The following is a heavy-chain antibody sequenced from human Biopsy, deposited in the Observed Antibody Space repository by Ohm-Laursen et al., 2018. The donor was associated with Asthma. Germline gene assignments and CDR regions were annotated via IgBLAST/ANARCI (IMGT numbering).Heavy chain of an antibody. Sequence: SLRPSCAASGFDFSDYTMNWVRQAPGKGLEWVSPISSLSRYKYYSDSLRGRVTISRDNAKSSLHLQMSSLRAEDTAVYFCARDFTIGSGSPFHFWGPGTLVTVSS. V-gene: IGHV3-21*01. CDR2: ISSLSRYK. CDR3: ARDFTIGSGSPFHF. D-gene: IGHD3-10*01. CDR1: GFDFSDYT. J-gene: IGHJ4*01.